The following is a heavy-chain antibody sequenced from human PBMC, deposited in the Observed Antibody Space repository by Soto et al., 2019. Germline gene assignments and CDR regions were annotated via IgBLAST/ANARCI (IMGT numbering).Heavy chain of an antibody. D-gene: IGHD2-15*01. CDR3: ARGYCSGGSCYKGFDY. J-gene: IGHJ4*02. V-gene: IGHV4-4*02. CDR1: SGSISSSNW. CDR2: IYHSGST. Sequence: QVQLQESGPGLVKPSGTLSLTCAVSSGSISSSNWWSWVRQPPGKGLEWIGEIYHSGSTNYNPSLKSRVTISVDNSKNQFSLKLSSVTAADTAVYYCARGYCSGGSCYKGFDYWGQGTLVTVSS.